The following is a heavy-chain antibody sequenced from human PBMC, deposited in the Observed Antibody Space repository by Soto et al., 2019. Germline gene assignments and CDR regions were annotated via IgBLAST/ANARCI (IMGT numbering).Heavy chain of an antibody. V-gene: IGHV3-11*01. Sequence: VQLVESGGGLVQPGGSLRLSCAASGFTFSDYYMSWIRQAPGKGLEWVSYISDTGRTTYYADSVKGRFTISRDNAKNSLYLQMSSLRAEDTAVYYCARDPSYFYYMDVWGKGTTVTVSS. CDR1: GFTFSDYY. CDR2: ISDTGRTT. J-gene: IGHJ6*03. CDR3: ARDPSYFYYMDV.